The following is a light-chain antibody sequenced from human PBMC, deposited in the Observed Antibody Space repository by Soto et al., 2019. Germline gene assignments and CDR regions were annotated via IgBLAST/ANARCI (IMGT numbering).Light chain of an antibody. CDR2: SNN. J-gene: IGLJ3*02. Sequence: QSVLTQPPSASGTPGQRVTISCSGSSSNIGSNTVNWYQQLPGTAPKLLIYSNNQRPSGVPDRFSGSKSGTSASLAISGLQSEDEADYYCAAWDDSVNALVFGGGTQLTVL. V-gene: IGLV1-44*01. CDR3: AAWDDSVNALV. CDR1: SSNIGSNT.